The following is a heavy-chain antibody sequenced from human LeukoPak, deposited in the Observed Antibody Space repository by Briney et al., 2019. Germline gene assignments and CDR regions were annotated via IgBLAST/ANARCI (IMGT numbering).Heavy chain of an antibody. D-gene: IGHD3-22*01. CDR2: ISAYNGNT. Sequence: ASVKVSCKASGYTFTSYGISWVRQAPGQGLEWMGWISAYNGNTGYAQKFQGRVTMTRNTSISTAYMELSSLRSEDTAVYYCARGGIGAYYYDSSGPLGYYYYYMDVWGKGTTVTVSS. CDR1: GYTFTSYG. V-gene: IGHV1-8*02. J-gene: IGHJ6*03. CDR3: ARGGIGAYYYDSSGPLGYYYYYMDV.